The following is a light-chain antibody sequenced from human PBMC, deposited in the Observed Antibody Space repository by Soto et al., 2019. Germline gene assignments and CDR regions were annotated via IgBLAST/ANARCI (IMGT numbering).Light chain of an antibody. CDR2: SNN. Sequence: QSVLTQPPSASGTPGQRVTISCSGSSSNIGSNTVNWYQQVPGTAPKLLIYSNNQRPSGVPDRFSGSKSGTSASLAISGLQSEYEADYYCAAWDATLNGLFGGGTKLTVL. V-gene: IGLV1-44*01. CDR1: SSNIGSNT. J-gene: IGLJ2*01. CDR3: AAWDATLNGL.